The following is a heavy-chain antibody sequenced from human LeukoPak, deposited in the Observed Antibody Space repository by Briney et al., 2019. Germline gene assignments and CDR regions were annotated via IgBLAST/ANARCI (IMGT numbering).Heavy chain of an antibody. V-gene: IGHV4-61*02. J-gene: IGHJ4*02. D-gene: IGHD2-2*01. Sequence: SETLSLTCTVSGGSISSGSYYGSWIRQPAGKGLEWIGRIYTSGSTYYNPSLKSRVTISVDTSKNQFSLKLSSVTAADTAVYYCARRIEAYQLPRIVSEPFDYWGQGTLVTVSS. CDR2: IYTSGST. CDR1: GGSISSGSYY. CDR3: ARRIEAYQLPRIVSEPFDY.